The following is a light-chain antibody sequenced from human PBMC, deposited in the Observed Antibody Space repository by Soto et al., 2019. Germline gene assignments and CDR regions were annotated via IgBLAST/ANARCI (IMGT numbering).Light chain of an antibody. V-gene: IGLV2-14*03. CDR2: DVS. CDR3: GSYTITSTLGL. J-gene: IGLJ2*01. CDR1: SSDVGNYNC. Sequence: QSALTQPASVSGSPGQSITISCTGTSSDVGNYNCVSWYQQHPGKAPKLMIYDVSNRPSGVSDRFSGSKSGNTASLTISGLHAEDEADYYCGSYTITSTLGLFGGGTKLTVL.